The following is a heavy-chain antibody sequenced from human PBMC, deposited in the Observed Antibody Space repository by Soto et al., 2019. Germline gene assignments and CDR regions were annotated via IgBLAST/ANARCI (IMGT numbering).Heavy chain of an antibody. CDR3: ASRSQVLNWYFDL. J-gene: IGHJ2*01. V-gene: IGHV3-53*02. CDR1: GFTVSTHY. Sequence: EVQLVETGGGLIQPGGSLRLSCVASGFTVSTHYMIWVRQAPGKGLEWVSIIYANGGTNHADSVQGRFTISRDISKNTLFLQMNSLSAEDTAVYYCASRSQVLNWYFDLWGRGTLLTVSS. CDR2: IYANGGT.